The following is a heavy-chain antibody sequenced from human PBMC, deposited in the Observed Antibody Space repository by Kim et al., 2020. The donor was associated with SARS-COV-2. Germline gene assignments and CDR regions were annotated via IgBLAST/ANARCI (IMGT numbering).Heavy chain of an antibody. V-gene: IGHV3-64D*06. CDR2: ISSNGGST. D-gene: IGHD5-18*01. J-gene: IGHJ6*02. Sequence: GGSLRLSCSASGFTFSSYAMHWVRQAPGKGLEYVSAISSNGGSTYYADSVKGRFTISRDNSKNTLYLQMSSLRAEDTAVYYCAGRREHLRIRLYYYYGMDVWGQGTTVTVSS. CDR1: GFTFSSYA. CDR3: AGRREHLRIRLYYYYGMDV.